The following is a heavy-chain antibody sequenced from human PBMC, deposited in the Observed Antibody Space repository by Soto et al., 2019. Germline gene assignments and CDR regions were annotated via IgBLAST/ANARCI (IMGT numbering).Heavy chain of an antibody. D-gene: IGHD1-1*01. Sequence: QLQLQESGPGLVKPSETLSLTCTVSGGSISTSVHYWAWIRQPPGKGLEWMGTIYNNGDTYYNSSLKGQITMFVDTSKNVFSLRLTSVTALATAVYYCARLQRPGTFDYWGLGTLVTVSS. CDR2: IYNNGDT. CDR3: ARLQRPGTFDY. CDR1: GGSISTSVHY. J-gene: IGHJ4*02. V-gene: IGHV4-39*01.